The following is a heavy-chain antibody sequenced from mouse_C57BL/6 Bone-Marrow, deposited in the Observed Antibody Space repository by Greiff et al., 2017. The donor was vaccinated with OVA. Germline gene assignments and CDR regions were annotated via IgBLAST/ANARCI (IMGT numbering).Heavy chain of an antibody. J-gene: IGHJ2*01. CDR3: TRDGTTAPYFDY. Sequence: VQGVESGAELVRPGASVTLSCKASGYTFTDYEMHWVKQTPVHGLEWIGAIDPETGGTAYNQKFKGKAILTADKSSSTAYMELRSLTSEDSAVYYCTRDGTTAPYFDYWGQGTTLTVSS. D-gene: IGHD1-2*01. CDR1: GYTFTDYE. CDR2: IDPETGGT. V-gene: IGHV1-15*01.